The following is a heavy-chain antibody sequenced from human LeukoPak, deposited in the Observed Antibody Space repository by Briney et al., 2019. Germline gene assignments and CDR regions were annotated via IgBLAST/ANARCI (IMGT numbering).Heavy chain of an antibody. V-gene: IGHV4-34*01. CDR2: INDSGSV. CDR3: ARRLVDSGASQASDD. J-gene: IGHJ4*02. Sequence: KSSETLSLTCAVYGGSFSGYCWSWIRQPPGKGLEWIGEINDSGSVNCNPSLKNRVTLSVDTSKNQFSLRLSSVAAADTAVYYCARRLVDSGASQASDDWGQGTLVTVSS. CDR1: GGSFSGYC. D-gene: IGHD2-15*01.